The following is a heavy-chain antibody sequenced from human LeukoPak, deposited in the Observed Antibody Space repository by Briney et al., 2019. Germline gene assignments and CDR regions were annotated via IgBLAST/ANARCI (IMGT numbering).Heavy chain of an antibody. Sequence: GGSLRLSCAASGFTSSSYSTSWVRQAPGEGLEWVSIISGSSDTTYYADSVRGRFTISRDNSMNALYLQMNSLRAEDTAVYYCAKKTSGYFPFDYWGQGTLVTVSS. CDR3: AKKTSGYFPFDY. D-gene: IGHD5-12*01. V-gene: IGHV3-23*01. J-gene: IGHJ4*02. CDR1: GFTSSSYS. CDR2: ISGSSDTT.